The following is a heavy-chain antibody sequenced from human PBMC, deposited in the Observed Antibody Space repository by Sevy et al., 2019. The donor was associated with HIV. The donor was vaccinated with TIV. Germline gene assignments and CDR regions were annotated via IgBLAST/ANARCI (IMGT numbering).Heavy chain of an antibody. Sequence: GSLRLSCTTSGFTFDDYAMNWFRQPPGKGLEWVAFITRNSYEAYGGTTDYAASVKGRFIISRDDSKSIAYLQMNSLKTEDTAVYYCTRGLATADTPEYYFDYWGQGILVTVSS. CDR2: ITRNSYEAYGGTT. CDR1: GFTFDDYA. V-gene: IGHV3-49*03. D-gene: IGHD5-12*01. CDR3: TRGLATADTPEYYFDY. J-gene: IGHJ4*02.